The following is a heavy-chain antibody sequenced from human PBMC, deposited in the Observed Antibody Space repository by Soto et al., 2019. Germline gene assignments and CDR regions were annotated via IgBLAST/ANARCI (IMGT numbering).Heavy chain of an antibody. CDR1: GFTFSSYG. J-gene: IGHJ6*02. CDR2: IWYDGSNK. V-gene: IGHV3-33*01. D-gene: IGHD6-13*01. Sequence: PGGSLRLSCAASGFTFSSYGMHWVRQAPGKGLEWVAVIWYDGSNKYYADSVKGRFTISRDNSKNTLYLQMNSLRAEDTAVYYCARERIPPIIAAAAYYYYYGMDVWGQGTTVTVSS. CDR3: ARERIPPIIAAAAYYYYYGMDV.